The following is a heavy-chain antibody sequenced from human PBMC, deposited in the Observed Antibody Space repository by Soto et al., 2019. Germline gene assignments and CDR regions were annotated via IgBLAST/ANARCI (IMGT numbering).Heavy chain of an antibody. J-gene: IGHJ4*02. D-gene: IGHD3-16*02. V-gene: IGHV4-38-2*02. Sequence: PSETLSLTCAVSGYSISSGYYWGWIRQPPGKGLEWIGTIYHNGRTSYNPSLKSRVTVSLDMSKNQFSLSLTSVTAADTAIYYFSREGGGSGTYLGYLDSWGQVHLVIFSS. CDR2: IYHNGRT. CDR3: SREGGGSGTYLGYLDS. CDR1: GYSISSGYY.